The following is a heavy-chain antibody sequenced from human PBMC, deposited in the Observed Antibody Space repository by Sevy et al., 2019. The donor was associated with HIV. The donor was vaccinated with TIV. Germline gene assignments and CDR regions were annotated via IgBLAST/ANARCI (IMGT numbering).Heavy chain of an antibody. CDR1: GFTFSSYW. Sequence: GGSLRLSCAASGFTFSSYWMHWVRQAPGKGPVWVSGVNSDGSSTNYADSVKGRFTMSRDSAKNTLYLQMNSLRAEDTAVYFCVAANTWQDYWGHGTLDTVSS. CDR3: VAANTWQDY. V-gene: IGHV3-74*01. J-gene: IGHJ4*01. CDR2: VNSDGSST. D-gene: IGHD2-15*01.